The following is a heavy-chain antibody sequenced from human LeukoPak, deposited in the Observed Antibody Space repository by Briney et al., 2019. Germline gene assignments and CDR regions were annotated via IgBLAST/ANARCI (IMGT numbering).Heavy chain of an antibody. CDR3: ARGRAEVVPAAVGYYYYYMDV. CDR1: GYTFTSYA. J-gene: IGHJ6*03. D-gene: IGHD2-2*01. Sequence: ASGKVSCKAAGYTFTSYAMNWVRQAPGQGLGWMGWINTNTGNPTYAQGFTGRFVFSLDTSVSTAYLQISSLKAEDTAVYYCARGRAEVVPAAVGYYYYYMDVWGKGTTVTVSS. V-gene: IGHV7-4-1*02. CDR2: INTNTGNP.